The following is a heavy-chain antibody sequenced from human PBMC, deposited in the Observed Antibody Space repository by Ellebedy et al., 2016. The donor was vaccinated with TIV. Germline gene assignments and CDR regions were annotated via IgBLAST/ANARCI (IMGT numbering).Heavy chain of an antibody. V-gene: IGHV1-69*06. CDR2: IIPIFGTA. Sequence: SVKVSXXASGGTFSSYAISWVRQAPGQGLEWMGGIIPIFGTANYAQKFQGRVTITADKSTSTAYMELSSLRSEDTAVYYCARGKRGDYYDSSGYHDAFDIWGQGTMVTVSS. CDR3: ARGKRGDYYDSSGYHDAFDI. D-gene: IGHD3-22*01. CDR1: GGTFSSYA. J-gene: IGHJ3*02.